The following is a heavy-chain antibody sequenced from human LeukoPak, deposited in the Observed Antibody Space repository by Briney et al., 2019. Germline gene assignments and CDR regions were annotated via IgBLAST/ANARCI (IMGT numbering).Heavy chain of an antibody. CDR2: INHSGST. V-gene: IGHV4-34*01. J-gene: IGHJ6*02. Sequence: SETLSLTCTVSGPSISDYYWSWIRQPPGKGLEWIGEINHSGSTNYNPSLRSRVTISVDTSKNQFSLKLSSVTAADTAVYYCARGYYDFWSNYYYGMDVWGQGTTVTVSS. CDR1: GPSISDYY. D-gene: IGHD3-3*01. CDR3: ARGYYDFWSNYYYGMDV.